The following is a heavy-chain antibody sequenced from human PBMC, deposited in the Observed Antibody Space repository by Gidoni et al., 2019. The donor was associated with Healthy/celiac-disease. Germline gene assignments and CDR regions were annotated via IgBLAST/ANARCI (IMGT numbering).Heavy chain of an antibody. CDR1: GGTFSSYA. D-gene: IGHD1-1*01. CDR2: IIPIFGTE. Sequence: QVQLVQSAAEVTTPGSSVKVSCKASGGTFSSYAISWVRQAPGQGLEWMGGIIPIFGTENYAQKFQGRVTITADESTSTAYMELSSRGSEDTAVYYCARDLERTGWFDPWGQGTLVTVSS. J-gene: IGHJ5*02. V-gene: IGHV1-69*01. CDR3: ARDLERTGWFDP.